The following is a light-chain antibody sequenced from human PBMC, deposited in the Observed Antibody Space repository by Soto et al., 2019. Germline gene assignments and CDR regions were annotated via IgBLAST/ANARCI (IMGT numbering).Light chain of an antibody. CDR1: QSVSSSY. CDR2: AAS. V-gene: IGKV3-20*01. Sequence: EIVLTQSPGTLPLSPGERATLSCRASQSVSSSYLDWYQQKPGQAPRLLIYAASSSATGIPDRFSGSGSVTHFTLTVSILEPEDVAVYCCQQYGISPPYTLCQETKLEIK. J-gene: IGKJ2*01. CDR3: QQYGISPPYT.